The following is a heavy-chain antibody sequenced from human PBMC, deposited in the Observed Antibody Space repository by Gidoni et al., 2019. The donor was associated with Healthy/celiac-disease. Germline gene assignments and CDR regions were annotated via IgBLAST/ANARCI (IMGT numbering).Heavy chain of an antibody. J-gene: IGHJ5*02. Sequence: QVQLVQSGAEVKKPGASVKVSCTASGYTFTSYAMHWVRQAPGQRLEWMGWINAGNGNTKYSQKFQGRVTITRDTSASTAYMELSSLRSEDTAVYYCAMAYCSSTSCYAGENNWFDPWGQGTLVTVSS. CDR2: INAGNGNT. CDR3: AMAYCSSTSCYAGENNWFDP. CDR1: GYTFTSYA. V-gene: IGHV1-3*01. D-gene: IGHD2-2*01.